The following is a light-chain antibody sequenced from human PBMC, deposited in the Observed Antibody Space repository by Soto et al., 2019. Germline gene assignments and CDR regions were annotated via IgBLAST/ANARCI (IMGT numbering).Light chain of an antibody. V-gene: IGLV1-40*01. Sequence: QPVLTQPPSVSGAPGQRVTISCTGSSSNIGAGYDIHWYQQVPGTAPKLLIYGNNNRPSGVPDRFSGSKSGTSASLAITGLQAEDEADYYCQSYDSSLSGVVFGGGTKLTVL. CDR2: GNN. CDR1: SSNIGAGYD. CDR3: QSYDSSLSGVV. J-gene: IGLJ2*01.